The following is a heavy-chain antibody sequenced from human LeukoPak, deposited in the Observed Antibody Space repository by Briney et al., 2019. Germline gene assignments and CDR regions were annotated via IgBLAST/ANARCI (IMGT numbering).Heavy chain of an antibody. J-gene: IGHJ6*03. Sequence: GRSLRLSCAASGFTFSSYGMHWVRQAPGKGLEWVAFIRYDGSNKYYADSVKGRFTISRDNSKNTLYLKMNSLRAEDTAVYYCAKDRGVRGVMPYYYYMDVWGKGTTVTISS. D-gene: IGHD3-10*01. CDR3: AKDRGVRGVMPYYYYMDV. CDR2: IRYDGSNK. V-gene: IGHV3-30*02. CDR1: GFTFSSYG.